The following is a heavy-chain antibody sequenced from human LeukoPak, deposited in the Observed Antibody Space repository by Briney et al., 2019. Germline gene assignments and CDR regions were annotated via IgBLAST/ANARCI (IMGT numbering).Heavy chain of an antibody. V-gene: IGHV4-59*01. D-gene: IGHD3-10*01. J-gene: IGHJ4*02. CDR1: GGSISSYY. Sequence: SSETLSLTCTVSGGSISSYYWSWIRQPPGKGLEWIGYIYYSGSTNYNPSLKSRVTISVDTSKNQFSLKLSSVTAADTAVYYCARRRPPYYYGSGSYYFDYWGQGTLVTVPS. CDR3: ARRRPPYYYGSGSYYFDY. CDR2: IYYSGST.